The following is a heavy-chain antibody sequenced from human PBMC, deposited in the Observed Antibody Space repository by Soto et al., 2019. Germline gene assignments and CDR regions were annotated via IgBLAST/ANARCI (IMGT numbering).Heavy chain of an antibody. D-gene: IGHD3-10*01. J-gene: IGHJ4*02. CDR2: ISYDGSNK. Sequence: PAGSVRLSCAACGFTFSGYGMHWVLQAPGKGLEWVAVISYDGSNKYYADSVKGRFTISRDNSKNTLYLQMNSLRAEDTAVYYCATGSLDDDYFDYWGQGTLVTVSS. CDR1: GFTFSGYG. CDR3: ATGSLDDDYFDY. V-gene: IGHV3-30*03.